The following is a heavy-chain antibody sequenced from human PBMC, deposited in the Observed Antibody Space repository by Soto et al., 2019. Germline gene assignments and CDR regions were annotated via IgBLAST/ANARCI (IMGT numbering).Heavy chain of an antibody. CDR1: VFTFSSNG. V-gene: IGHV3-30*03. Sequence: QVQLVESGGGVVQPGRSLRLTCAASVFTFSSNGMHWVRQAPGKGLEWVALVSYNGSKKYYADSVKGRFTISRDNSENTLYLQMNSLRAEDTAVYYCARWVGGSMYDNSGKYDSWGQGTLVTVSS. CDR2: VSYNGSKK. D-gene: IGHD3-22*01. J-gene: IGHJ5*01. CDR3: ARWVGGSMYDNSGKYDS.